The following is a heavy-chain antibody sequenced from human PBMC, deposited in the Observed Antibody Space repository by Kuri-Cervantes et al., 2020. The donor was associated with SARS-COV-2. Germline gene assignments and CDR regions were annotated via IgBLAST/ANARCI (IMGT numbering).Heavy chain of an antibody. Sequence: SETLSLTCAVYGGSFSGYYWSWIRQPPGKGLEWIGEINHSGSTNYNPSLKSRVTMSVDTSKNQFSLKLSSVTAADTAVYYCARVTTIFRDAFDIWGQGTMVTVSS. CDR1: GGSFSGYY. D-gene: IGHD3-3*01. V-gene: IGHV4-34*01. CDR3: ARVTTIFRDAFDI. J-gene: IGHJ3*02. CDR2: INHSGST.